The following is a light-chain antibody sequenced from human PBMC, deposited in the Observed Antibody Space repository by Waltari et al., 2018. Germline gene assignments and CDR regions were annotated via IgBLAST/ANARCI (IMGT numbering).Light chain of an antibody. CDR3: MQSLQALWT. Sequence: DIVVTQSPLSLPVTPGEPASISCRSSQRLLHSNGYNYLDWYLQKPGQSPQLLIYLGSNRASGVPDRFSGTGSGTDCTLKINRVQAEDVGVYYCMQSLQALWTFGQGTKVEIK. J-gene: IGKJ1*01. CDR1: QRLLHSNGYNY. CDR2: LGS. V-gene: IGKV2-28*01.